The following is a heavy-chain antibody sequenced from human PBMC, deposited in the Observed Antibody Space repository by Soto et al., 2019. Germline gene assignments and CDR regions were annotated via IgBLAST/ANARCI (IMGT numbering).Heavy chain of an antibody. CDR1: GGTFSTFG. V-gene: IGHV1-69*13. Sequence: ASVKVSCKTSGGTFSTFGISWVRQAPGQGLEWMGGIIPFFGTAEYSQKFEDRITITADESTNTVYMDLRSLTSDDTAIYYCATNDPMDDCDKYYYDFWGQGALVTVSS. D-gene: IGHD3-16*01. CDR2: IIPFFGTA. J-gene: IGHJ4*02. CDR3: ATNDPMDDCDKYYYDF.